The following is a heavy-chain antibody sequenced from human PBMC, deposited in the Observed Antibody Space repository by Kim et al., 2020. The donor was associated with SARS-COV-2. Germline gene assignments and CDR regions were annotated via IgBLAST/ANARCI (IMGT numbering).Heavy chain of an antibody. V-gene: IGHV1-8*01. CDR3: ASQSIAVVGVLYYYYGMDV. CDR2: MNPNSGNT. D-gene: IGHD6-19*01. Sequence: ASVKVSCKASGYTFTSYDINWVRQATGQGLEWMGWMNPNSGNTGYAQKFQGRVTMTRNTSISTAYMELSSLRSEDTAVYYCASQSIAVVGVLYYYYGMDVGGRGTTVRVSS. J-gene: IGHJ6*02. CDR1: GYTFTSYD.